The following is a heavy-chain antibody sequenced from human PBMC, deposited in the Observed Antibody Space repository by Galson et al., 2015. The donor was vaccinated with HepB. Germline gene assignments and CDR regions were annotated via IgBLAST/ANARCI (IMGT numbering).Heavy chain of an antibody. J-gene: IGHJ1*01. CDR2: MSDNGDNT. Sequence: SLRLSCASSGFTFSSYAIMWVRQAPGKGLEWVSGMSDNGDNTFYADSVKGRFTISRDISKNTVYLQMNSLRVEDTAVYYCATRSGASGWYAYFQHWGQGTLVTVAS. V-gene: IGHV3-23*01. CDR3: ATRSGASGWYAYFQH. CDR1: GFTFSSYA. D-gene: IGHD6-19*01.